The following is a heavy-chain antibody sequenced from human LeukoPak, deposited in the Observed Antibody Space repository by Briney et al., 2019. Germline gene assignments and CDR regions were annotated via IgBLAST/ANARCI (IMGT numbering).Heavy chain of an antibody. CDR2: TYYRSKGYN. D-gene: IGHD3-10*01. V-gene: IGHV6-1*01. CDR1: VDSVSINSAA. Sequence: SQTLSLTCAISVDSVSINSAAWNWVRQSPSRGLEWLGGTYYRSKGYNDYAVSVKSRITINPYTSKNQFSLQLNSVTPEDTAVYYCARDEWFGGTFDYWGQGTLVTVSS. J-gene: IGHJ4*02. CDR3: ARDEWFGGTFDY.